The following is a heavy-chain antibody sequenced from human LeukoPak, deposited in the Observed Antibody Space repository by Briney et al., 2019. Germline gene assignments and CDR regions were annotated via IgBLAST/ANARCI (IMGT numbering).Heavy chain of an antibody. CDR2: INPSGGST. CDR1: GYTFTSYY. V-gene: IGHV1-46*03. CDR3: AVPSGYYNYAFDI. J-gene: IGHJ3*02. Sequence: ASVKVSRKASGYTFTSYYMHWVRQAPGQGLEWMGIINPSGGSTSYAQKFQGRVTTTRDTSTSTVYMELSSLRSEDTAVYYCAVPSGYYNYAFDIWGQGTMVTVSS. D-gene: IGHD3-9*01.